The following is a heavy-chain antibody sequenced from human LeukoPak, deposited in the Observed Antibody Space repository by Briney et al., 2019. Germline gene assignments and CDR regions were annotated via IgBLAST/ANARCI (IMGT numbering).Heavy chain of an antibody. CDR1: GYTFTDYY. J-gene: IGHJ4*02. CDR3: ARGGRDYGDY. V-gene: IGHV1-2*02. CDR2: INPKSGGT. Sequence: ASVKDSCKASGYTFTDYYVHWVRQAPGQGLECMGWINPKSGGTSYAQKFQGRVTMTRDTSISTAYMELGRLRSDDTAVYYCARGGRDYGDYWGQGTLVTVSS.